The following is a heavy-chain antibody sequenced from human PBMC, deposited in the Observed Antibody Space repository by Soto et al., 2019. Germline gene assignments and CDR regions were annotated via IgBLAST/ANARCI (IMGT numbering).Heavy chain of an antibody. CDR1: GFSLSTSGVG. D-gene: IGHD3-16*01. CDR2: IYWDDDK. V-gene: IGHV2-5*02. Sequence: QITLKESGPTLVKPTQTLTLTCTFSGFSLSTSGVGVGWIRQPPGKALEWLALIYWDDDKRYSPSLKSRLTITKDTSQNQVVLTMTNMDPVDTATYYCAHRAPPPDLGGQFYPYYCYYGMDVWGQGTTVTVSS. CDR3: AHRAPPPDLGGQFYPYYCYYGMDV. J-gene: IGHJ6*02.